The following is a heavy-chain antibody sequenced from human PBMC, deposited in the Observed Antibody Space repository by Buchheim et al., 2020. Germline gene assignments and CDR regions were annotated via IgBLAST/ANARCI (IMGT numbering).Heavy chain of an antibody. CDR3: ARFQVGGDKLPGRYFDY. CDR2: INPSGGST. V-gene: IGHV1-46*03. Sequence: QVQLVQSGAEVKKPGASVKVSCKASGYTFTSYYMHWVRQAPGQGLEWMGIINPSGGSTSYAQKFQGRVTMTRDTSTSPVYMELSSLRSEDTAVYYCARFQVGGDKLPGRYFDYWGQGTL. CDR1: GYTFTSYY. D-gene: IGHD2-21*02. J-gene: IGHJ4*02.